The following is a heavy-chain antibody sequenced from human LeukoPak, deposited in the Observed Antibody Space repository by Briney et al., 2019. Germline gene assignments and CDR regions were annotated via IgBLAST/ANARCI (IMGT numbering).Heavy chain of an antibody. Sequence: GGSLRLSCAASGFTFSSNWMHWVRQTPGKGLVWVSRINSDGSSTSYADSVKGRFTISRDNAKNTLYLQMNSLRAEDTAVYHCARVDYGDYVAAVDIWGQGTMVTVFS. V-gene: IGHV3-74*01. CDR3: ARVDYGDYVAAVDI. D-gene: IGHD4-17*01. CDR1: GFTFSSNW. J-gene: IGHJ3*02. CDR2: INSDGSST.